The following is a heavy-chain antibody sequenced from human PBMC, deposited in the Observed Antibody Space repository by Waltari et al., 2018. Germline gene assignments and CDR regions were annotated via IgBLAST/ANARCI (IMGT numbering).Heavy chain of an antibody. Sequence: QEQLVQSGAEGKKPGGSVKVCCKASGYTFTSEYSHWVRQATGQGLEWMGWLNPNSGNTGSAQQFQGRVPMTRNTSIRTAYMELSSLRSEDTAVYYCASPLWGVARDYWGQGTLVTVSS. V-gene: IGHV1-8*01. CDR2: LNPNSGNT. CDR1: GYTFTSEY. CDR3: ASPLWGVARDY. J-gene: IGHJ4*02. D-gene: IGHD3-10*01.